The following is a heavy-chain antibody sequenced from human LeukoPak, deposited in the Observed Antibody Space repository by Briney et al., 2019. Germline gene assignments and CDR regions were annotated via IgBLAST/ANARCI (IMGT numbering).Heavy chain of an antibody. CDR1: GFTFSSYS. V-gene: IGHV3-48*01. CDR3: AKDHSADGWPTFEY. Sequence: GSLRLSCAASGFTFSSYSMNWVRQAPGKGLEWVSYISSSSSTIYYADSVKGRFTISRDNAKNSLYLQMNSLRVDDSAIYYCAKDHSADGWPTFEYWGRGTLVTVSS. D-gene: IGHD5-24*01. J-gene: IGHJ4*02. CDR2: ISSSSSTI.